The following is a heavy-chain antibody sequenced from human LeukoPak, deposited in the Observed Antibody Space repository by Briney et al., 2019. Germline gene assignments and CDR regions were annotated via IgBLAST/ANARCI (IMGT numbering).Heavy chain of an antibody. CDR1: GGTFISYA. CDR2: IIPIFGTA. D-gene: IGHD5-18*01. V-gene: IGHV1-69*05. CDR3: ARGPVDTAMATPGYYYMDV. Sequence: SVKVSCKASGGTFISYAISWVRQAPGQGLEWMGRIIPIFGTANYAQKFQGRVTITTDESTSTAYMELSSLRSEDTAVYYCARGPVDTAMATPGYYYMDVWGKGTTVTVSS. J-gene: IGHJ6*03.